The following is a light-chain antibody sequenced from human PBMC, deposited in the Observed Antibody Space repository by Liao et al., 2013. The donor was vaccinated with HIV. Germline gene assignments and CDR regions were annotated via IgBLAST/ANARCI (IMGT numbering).Light chain of an antibody. CDR1: KLGDKY. J-gene: IGLJ2*01. CDR3: QSADSSGTYHVV. CDR2: KDI. V-gene: IGLV3-25*03. Sequence: SYELTQPPSVSVSPGQTASIICSGDKLGDKYASWYQLKPGQAPVLVIYKDIERPSGIPERFSGSSSETTVTLTISGVQAEDEADYYCQSADSSGTYHVVFGGGTKLTVL.